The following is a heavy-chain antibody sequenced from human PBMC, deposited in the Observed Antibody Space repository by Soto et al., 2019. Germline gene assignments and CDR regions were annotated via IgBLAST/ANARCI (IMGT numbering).Heavy chain of an antibody. CDR2: INPDNGNT. D-gene: IGHD2-15*01. J-gene: IGHJ5*02. V-gene: IGHV1-3*01. CDR3: ARGIATGQLDP. CDR1: GYTFTRYT. Sequence: ASVKVSCKASGYTFTRYTMNWVRQAPGQRLEWMGWINPDNGNTKSSQKFQDRVIITRDTSASTAYMDLSSLRPEDTAVYYCARGIATGQLDPWGQGTLVTVSS.